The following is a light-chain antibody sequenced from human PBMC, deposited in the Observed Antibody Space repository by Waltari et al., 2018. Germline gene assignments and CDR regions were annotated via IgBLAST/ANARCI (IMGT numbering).Light chain of an antibody. Sequence: QSVLTQPPSASGTPGQRVTISCSGSSSNIESNYVYWYQQLPGTAPKLLIYRNDQRPSGVPDRFSGSRSGSSASRAISGVRSEDEADYDCAAWDDSLSGPVFGGGTKLTVL. CDR1: SSNIESNY. CDR2: RND. J-gene: IGLJ2*01. CDR3: AAWDDSLSGPV. V-gene: IGLV1-47*01.